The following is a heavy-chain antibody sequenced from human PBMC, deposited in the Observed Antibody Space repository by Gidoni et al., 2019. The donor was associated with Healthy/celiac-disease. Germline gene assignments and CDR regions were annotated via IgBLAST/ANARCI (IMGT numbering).Heavy chain of an antibody. CDR2: INHSGST. Sequence: QVQLQQWGAGLVKPSETLSLTCAVYGGSFSGYYWSWIRQPPGKGLEWIGEINHSGSTNYNPSLKSRVTISVDTSKNQFSLKLSSVTAADTAVYYCARGYYDFWSGYYRYWYFDLWGRGTLVTVSS. D-gene: IGHD3-3*01. CDR3: ARGYYDFWSGYYRYWYFDL. J-gene: IGHJ2*01. CDR1: GGSFSGYY. V-gene: IGHV4-34*01.